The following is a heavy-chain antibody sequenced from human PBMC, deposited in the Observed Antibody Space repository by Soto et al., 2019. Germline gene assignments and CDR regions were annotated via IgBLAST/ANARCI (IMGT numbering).Heavy chain of an antibody. V-gene: IGHV1-18*04. CDR2: ISGHNGKA. D-gene: IGHD5-12*01. J-gene: IGHJ6*02. CDR1: GYTFKSYD. Sequence: QVKLVQSGAEVKEPGASVTVSCKASGYTFKSYDVMWVRKAPGQGLEWLGWISGHNGKADDAENFQGRVIMTTDTSPATASMDLRGLRSDDTAVYYCARKGYIGNFAMDVWGQGTTVTVSS. CDR3: ARKGYIGNFAMDV.